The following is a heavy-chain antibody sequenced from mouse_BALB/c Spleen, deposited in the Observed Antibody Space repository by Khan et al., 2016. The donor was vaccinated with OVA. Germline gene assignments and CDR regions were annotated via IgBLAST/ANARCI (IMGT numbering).Heavy chain of an antibody. CDR1: GYTFTSYT. CDR2: INPSNGYT. J-gene: IGHJ3*01. V-gene: IGHV1-4*01. CDR3: VRDGAYHRNDGWFAY. Sequence: QVRLQQSGAKLARPGASVKMSCKASGYTFTSYTIHWIKLRPGQGLEWIGYINPSNGYTNYNQKFKDKATLTADKSSTTAYMQLSSLTSDDSAVYNCVRDGAYHRNDGWFAYWGQGTLVTVSA. D-gene: IGHD2-14*01.